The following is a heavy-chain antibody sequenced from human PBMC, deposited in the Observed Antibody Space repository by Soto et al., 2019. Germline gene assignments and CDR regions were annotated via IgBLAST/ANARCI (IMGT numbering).Heavy chain of an antibody. CDR2: IYSGGST. J-gene: IGHJ6*02. CDR3: ARDTYAGGYYYYGMDV. D-gene: IGHD4-17*01. Sequence: EVQLVESGGGLVQPGGSLRLTCEASGFTVSSNYMSWVRQAPGKGLEWVSVIYSGGSTYYADSVKGRFTISRDNSKNTLYLQMNSLRAEDTAVYYCARDTYAGGYYYYGMDVWGQGTTVTVSS. V-gene: IGHV3-66*01. CDR1: GFTVSSNY.